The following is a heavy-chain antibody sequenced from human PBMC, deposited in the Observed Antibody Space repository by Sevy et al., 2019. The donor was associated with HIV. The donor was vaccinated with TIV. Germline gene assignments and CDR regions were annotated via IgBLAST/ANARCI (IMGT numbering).Heavy chain of an antibody. Sequence: SETLSLTCTVSGGSISSSSYYWGWIRQPPGKGLEWIGSIYYSGSTYYNPSLKSRVTISVDTSKNQFSLKQSSVTAADTAVYYCARLDFWSGYPYFDYWGQGTLVTVSS. J-gene: IGHJ4*02. CDR1: GGSISSSSYY. CDR2: IYYSGST. D-gene: IGHD3-3*01. CDR3: ARLDFWSGYPYFDY. V-gene: IGHV4-39*01.